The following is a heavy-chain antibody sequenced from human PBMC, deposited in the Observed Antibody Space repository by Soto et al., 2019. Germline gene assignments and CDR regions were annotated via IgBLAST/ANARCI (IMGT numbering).Heavy chain of an antibody. CDR1: GGSISSGPYS. CDR2: FYYSEST. V-gene: IGHV4-39*07. D-gene: IGHD2-15*01. CDR3: ARVVGKSGDYFDS. J-gene: IGHJ4*02. Sequence: PSETLSLTCTVSGGSISSGPYSWGWIRQPPGEGLEWIGTFYYSESTNYSPSLKSRLTISVDTSKNQFSLKLNSVTAADTAVYYCARVVGKSGDYFDSWSQGTLVTVPQ.